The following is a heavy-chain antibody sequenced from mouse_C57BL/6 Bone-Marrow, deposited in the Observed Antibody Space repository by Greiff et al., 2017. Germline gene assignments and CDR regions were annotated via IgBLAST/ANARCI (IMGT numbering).Heavy chain of an antibody. CDR2: IRNKANGYTT. D-gene: IGHD1-1*01. CDR3: ARDNACSSDWYFDV. Sequence: EVKVVESGGGLVQPGGSLSLSCAASGFTFTDYYMSWVRQPPGKALEWLGFIRNKANGYTTEYSASVKGRFTISRDNSQSILYLQMNALRAEDSATYYCARDNACSSDWYFDVWGTGTTVTVSS. J-gene: IGHJ1*03. V-gene: IGHV7-3*01. CDR1: GFTFTDYY.